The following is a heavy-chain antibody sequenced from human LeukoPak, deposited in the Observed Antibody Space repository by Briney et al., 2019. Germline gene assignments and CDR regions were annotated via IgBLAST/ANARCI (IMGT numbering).Heavy chain of an antibody. V-gene: IGHV4-61*01. J-gene: IGHJ2*01. D-gene: IGHD3-22*01. CDR2: IYYSGST. CDR1: GGSVSSGSYY. CDR3: ARAPYYDSSGYYYGAWYFDL. Sequence: SETLSLTCTVSGGSVSSGSYYWSWIRQPPGKGLEWIGYIYYSGSTNYNPSLKSRVTISVDTSKNQFSLKLSSVTAADTAVYYCARAPYYDSSGYYYGAWYFDLWGRGTLVTVSS.